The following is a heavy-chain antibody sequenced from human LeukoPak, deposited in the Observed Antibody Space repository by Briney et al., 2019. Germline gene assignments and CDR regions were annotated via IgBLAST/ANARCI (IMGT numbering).Heavy chain of an antibody. Sequence: ASVKVSCKVSGYTLTELSMHWVRQAPGKGLEWMGGFDPEDGETIYAQKFQGRVTMTEDTSTDTAYMELSSLRSEDTAVYYCATDFYVSSGYPKGFDPWGQGTLVTVSS. CDR1: GYTLTELS. D-gene: IGHD3-22*01. V-gene: IGHV1-24*01. CDR3: ATDFYVSSGYPKGFDP. CDR2: FDPEDGET. J-gene: IGHJ5*02.